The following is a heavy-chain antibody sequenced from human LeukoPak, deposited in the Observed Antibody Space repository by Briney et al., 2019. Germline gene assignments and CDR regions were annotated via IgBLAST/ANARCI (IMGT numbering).Heavy chain of an antibody. D-gene: IGHD1-26*01. CDR2: TSTYNGNT. J-gene: IGHJ4*02. CDR3: ARDPELRLFDY. CDR1: GYTFTGYY. V-gene: IGHV1-18*04. Sequence: ASVKVSCKASGYTFTGYYMHWVRQAPGQGLGWMGWTSTYNGNTKYPQKLQDRVIMTTDTSTSTAYMELRSLTSDDTAVYYCARDPELRLFDYWGQGTLVTVSS.